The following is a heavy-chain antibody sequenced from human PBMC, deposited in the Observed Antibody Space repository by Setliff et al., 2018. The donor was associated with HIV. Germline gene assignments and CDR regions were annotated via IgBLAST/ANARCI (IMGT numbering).Heavy chain of an antibody. J-gene: IGHJ4*02. CDR1: GGSFSGYY. CDR3: ARYVSDWFYIDS. V-gene: IGHV4-34*01. CDR2: INHDRTT. Sequence: PSETLSLTCAVYGGSFSGYYWSWIRQPPGKGLEWIGEINHDRTTNYNPSLKSRVTISVDTSKNQFSLTLNSVTAADTAVYYCARYVSDWFYIDSWGQGTLVTVSS. D-gene: IGHD3-9*01.